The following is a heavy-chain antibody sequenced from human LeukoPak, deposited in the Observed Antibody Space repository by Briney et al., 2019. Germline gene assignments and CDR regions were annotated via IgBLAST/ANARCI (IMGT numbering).Heavy chain of an antibody. CDR2: MNPNSGNA. Sequence: ASVKVSCKASGYTFTSYDINWVRQATGQGLEWMGWMNPNSGNAGYAQKFQGRVTITRNTSISTAYMELSSLRSEDTAVYYCARARYDFWSGYSAYYYYYMDVWGKGTTVTVSS. J-gene: IGHJ6*03. D-gene: IGHD3-3*01. CDR1: GYTFTSYD. CDR3: ARARYDFWSGYSAYYYYYMDV. V-gene: IGHV1-8*03.